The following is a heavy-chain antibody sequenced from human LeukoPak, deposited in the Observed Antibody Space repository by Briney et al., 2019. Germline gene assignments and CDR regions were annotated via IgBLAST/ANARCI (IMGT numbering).Heavy chain of an antibody. Sequence: SETLSLTCTVSGGSISSYYWSWIRQPAGKGLEWIWRIYTSGSTNYNPSLKSRVTMSVDTSKNQFSLKLSSVTAADTAVYYCAREQDTYYYDSSGITSIVETFDIWGQGTMVTVSS. CDR1: GGSISSYY. CDR2: IYTSGST. V-gene: IGHV4-4*07. CDR3: AREQDTYYYDSSGITSIVETFDI. J-gene: IGHJ3*02. D-gene: IGHD3-22*01.